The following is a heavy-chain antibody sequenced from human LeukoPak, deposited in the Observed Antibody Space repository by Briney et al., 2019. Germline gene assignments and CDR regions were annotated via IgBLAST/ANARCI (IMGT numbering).Heavy chain of an antibody. CDR2: ISVSGDST. Sequence: GGSLRLSRAASGFTFSSYVMTWVRQAPGKGLDWVSAISVSGDSTYYADSVKGRFTISRDNSKNTLYLQMNSLRDEDTAVYYRAKEGTWGQGTLVTVSS. CDR1: GFTFSSYV. V-gene: IGHV3-23*01. J-gene: IGHJ5*02. CDR3: AKEGT.